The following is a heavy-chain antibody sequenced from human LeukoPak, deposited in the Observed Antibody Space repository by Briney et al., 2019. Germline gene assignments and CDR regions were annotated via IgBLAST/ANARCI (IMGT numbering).Heavy chain of an antibody. D-gene: IGHD1-1*01. Sequence: GGSLRLSCAASGFTFSDYYMSRIRQAPGKGLEWVSYISSSGSTIYYADSVKGRFTISRDNAENSLYLQMNSLRAEDTAVYYCAAGTTGIDYYYYMDVWGKGTTVTVSS. V-gene: IGHV3-11*04. CDR1: GFTFSDYY. J-gene: IGHJ6*03. CDR2: ISSSGSTI. CDR3: AAGTTGIDYYYYMDV.